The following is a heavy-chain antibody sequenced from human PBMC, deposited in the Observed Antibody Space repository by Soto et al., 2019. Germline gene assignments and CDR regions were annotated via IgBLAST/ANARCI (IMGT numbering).Heavy chain of an antibody. CDR2: INSDGSST. D-gene: IGHD6-19*01. J-gene: IGHJ4*02. Sequence: PGGSLRLSCAASGFTFSSYWMHWVRQAPGKGLVWVSRINSDGSSTSYADSVKGRFTISRDNAKNTLYLQMNSLRAEDTAVYYCARAPTKYSSGPDFDYWAREPWSPSPQ. CDR3: ARAPTKYSSGPDFDY. V-gene: IGHV3-74*01. CDR1: GFTFSSYW.